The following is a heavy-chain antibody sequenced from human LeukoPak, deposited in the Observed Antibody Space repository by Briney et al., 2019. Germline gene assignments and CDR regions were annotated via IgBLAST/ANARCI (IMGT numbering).Heavy chain of an antibody. J-gene: IGHJ4*02. CDR1: GGSISTYY. D-gene: IGHD3-22*01. V-gene: IGHV4-59*01. CDR3: ARTNSDSSGYYYYLDY. CDR2: IYYSGST. Sequence: PSETLSLICTVSGGSISTYYWSWIRQPPGKGLEWIGYIYYSGSTNYNPSLKSRVTISVDTSKNQFSLNLSSVTAADTAVYYCARTNSDSSGYYYYLDYWGQGTLVTVSS.